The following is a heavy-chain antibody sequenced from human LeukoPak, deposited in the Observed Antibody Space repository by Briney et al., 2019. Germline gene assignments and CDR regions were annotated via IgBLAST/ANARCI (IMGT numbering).Heavy chain of an antibody. D-gene: IGHD3-22*01. CDR1: GYRFTSYW. CDR2: IYPGDSDT. Sequence: GESLKISCKGSGYRFTSYWIGWVRQLPGKGLEWMGIIYPGDSDTRYSPSFQGQVTISADKSISTAYLQWSSLKASDTAMYYCARHALGVMGGSGYKSWFDPWGQGTLVTVSS. J-gene: IGHJ5*02. CDR3: ARHALGVMGGSGYKSWFDP. V-gene: IGHV5-51*01.